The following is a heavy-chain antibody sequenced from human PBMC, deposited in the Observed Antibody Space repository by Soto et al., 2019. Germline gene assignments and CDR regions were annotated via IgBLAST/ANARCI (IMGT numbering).Heavy chain of an antibody. Sequence: QVQLQESGPGLVKPSQTLSLTCTVSGGSISSGDYYWSWIRQSPGTGLEWIGYIYYSGSTYYNPSLKSRVTMSLDTSKNQFSLKLASVTAADTAVYYCARPDRSVNLGGAAFAIWGQGTMVTVSS. V-gene: IGHV4-30-4*01. CDR3: ARPDRSVNLGGAAFAI. CDR2: IYYSGST. J-gene: IGHJ3*02. CDR1: GGSISSGDYY. D-gene: IGHD3-16*01.